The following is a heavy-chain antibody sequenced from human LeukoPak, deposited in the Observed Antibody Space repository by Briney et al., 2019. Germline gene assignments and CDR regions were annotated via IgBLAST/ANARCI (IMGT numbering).Heavy chain of an antibody. CDR2: TYYRSKWYN. CDR3: AREYYYDSSGYCNWFDP. D-gene: IGHD3-22*01. Sequence: SQTLPLTCAISGDSVSSNSVTWNWIRQSPSRGLEWLGRTYYRSKWYNDYAVSVKSRITINPDTSKNQFSLQLNSVTPEDTAVYYCAREYYYDSSGYCNWFDPWGQGTLVTVSS. V-gene: IGHV6-1*01. J-gene: IGHJ5*02. CDR1: GDSVSSNSVT.